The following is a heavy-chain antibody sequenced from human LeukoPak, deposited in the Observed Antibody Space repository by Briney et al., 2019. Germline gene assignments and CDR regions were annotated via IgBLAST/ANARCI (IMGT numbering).Heavy chain of an antibody. Sequence: TGGSQRLSCAASGFTFSSYSMNWVRQAPGKGLEWVSSISGSSSYIYYADSVKGRFTISRDNAKNSLYLQMNSLRAEDTAVYYCARAEYYYDSSGNYYFDYWGQGTLVTVSS. CDR3: ARAEYYYDSSGNYYFDY. D-gene: IGHD3-22*01. J-gene: IGHJ4*02. CDR1: GFTFSSYS. V-gene: IGHV3-21*01. CDR2: ISGSSSYI.